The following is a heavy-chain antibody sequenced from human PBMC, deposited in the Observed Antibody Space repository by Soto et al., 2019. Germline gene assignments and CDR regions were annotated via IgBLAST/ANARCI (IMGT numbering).Heavy chain of an antibody. CDR2: INHSGST. V-gene: IGHV4-34*01. CDR3: ARALVLLWFGEPNGDAFDI. D-gene: IGHD3-10*01. J-gene: IGHJ3*02. CDR1: GGSFSGYY. Sequence: TSETLSLTCAVYGGSFSGYYWSWIRQPPGKGLEWIGEINHSGSTNYNPSLESRVTISVDTSKNQFSLKLSSVTAADTAVYYCARALVLLWFGEPNGDAFDIWGQGTMVTVSS.